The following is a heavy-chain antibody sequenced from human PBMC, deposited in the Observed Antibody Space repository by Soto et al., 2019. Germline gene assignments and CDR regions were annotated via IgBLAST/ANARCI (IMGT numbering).Heavy chain of an antibody. V-gene: IGHV1-3*01. J-gene: IGHJ4*02. CDR1: GYTFTSYA. CDR2: INAGNGNT. CDR3: GRARVYYYDSSGYLDY. D-gene: IGHD3-22*01. Sequence: QVQLVQSGAEVKKPGASVKVSCKASGYTFTSYAMHWVRQAPGQRLEWMGWINAGNGNTKYSQKFQGRVTITRDTSASTAYMELSSLRSEDTAVYYCGRARVYYYDSSGYLDYWGQGTLVTVSS.